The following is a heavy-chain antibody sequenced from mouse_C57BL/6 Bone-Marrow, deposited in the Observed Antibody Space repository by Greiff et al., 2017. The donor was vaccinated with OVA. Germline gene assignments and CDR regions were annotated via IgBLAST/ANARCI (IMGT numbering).Heavy chain of an antibody. V-gene: IGHV5-15*04. CDR2: LSNLAYSI. CDR3: ARRGLDYAMDY. Sequence: EVKVEESGGGLVQPGGSLKLSCAASGFTFSDYGMAWVRQAPRKGPEWVAFLSNLAYSIYYADTVTGRFTISRENAKNTLYLEMSSLRSEDTAMYYCARRGLDYAMDYWGQGTSVTVSS. J-gene: IGHJ4*01. CDR1: GFTFSDYG.